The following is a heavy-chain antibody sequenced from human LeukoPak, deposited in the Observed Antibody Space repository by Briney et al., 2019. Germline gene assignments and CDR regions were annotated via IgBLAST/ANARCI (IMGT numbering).Heavy chain of an antibody. CDR1: GGSLSDYH. D-gene: IGHD1-26*01. Sequence: PSETLSLTCAVSGGSLSDYHWTWIRQPPGKSLEWIGEIHRSGSTNYNPSIKSRVTMSMDTSKNQFSLNLTSVTAADTAVYYCVRGGGSYFIWGQGATVTVPS. CDR2: IHRSGST. V-gene: IGHV4-34*01. J-gene: IGHJ3*02. CDR3: VRGGGSYFI.